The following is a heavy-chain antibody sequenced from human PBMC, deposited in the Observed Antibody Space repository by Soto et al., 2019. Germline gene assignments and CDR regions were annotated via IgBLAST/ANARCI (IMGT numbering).Heavy chain of an antibody. V-gene: IGHV4-34*01. CDR1: GGSFSGYY. Sequence: SETLSLTCAVYGGSFSGYYWSWIRQPPGKGLEWIGEINHSGSTNYNPSLKSRVTISVDTSKNQFSLRLSSVTAADTAVYYCARGRYSSRWYLLWGQGTLVTVSS. CDR3: ARGRYSSRWYLL. J-gene: IGHJ4*02. D-gene: IGHD6-13*01. CDR2: INHSGST.